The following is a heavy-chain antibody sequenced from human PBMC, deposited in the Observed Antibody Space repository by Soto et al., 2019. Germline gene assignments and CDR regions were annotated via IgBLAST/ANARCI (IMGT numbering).Heavy chain of an antibody. CDR2: IWYDGSNK. J-gene: IGHJ4*02. CDR1: GFTFSSYG. Sequence: GGSLRLSCAASGFTFSSYGMHWVRQAPGKGLEWVAVIWYDGSNKYYADSVKGRFTISRDNSKNTLYLQMNSLRAEDTAVYYCARDLNDETGTTFVDYWGQGTLVTVSS. D-gene: IGHD1-7*01. V-gene: IGHV3-33*01. CDR3: ARDLNDETGTTFVDY.